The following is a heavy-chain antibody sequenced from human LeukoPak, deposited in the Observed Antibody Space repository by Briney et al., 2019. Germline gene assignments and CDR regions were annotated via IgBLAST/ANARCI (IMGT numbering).Heavy chain of an antibody. CDR3: ARGGYKSSGYYYL. CDR2: IYYTGST. V-gene: IGHV4-39*01. J-gene: IGHJ5*02. D-gene: IGHD3-22*01. Sequence: PSETLSLTCTVSGGSISSSRYYWGWIRQPPGKGLEWIGSIYYTGSTYYNPSLKSRVTISVDTSKNQFSLKLSSVTAADTAVYYCARGGYKSSGYYYLWGQGILVTVSS. CDR1: GGSISSSRYY.